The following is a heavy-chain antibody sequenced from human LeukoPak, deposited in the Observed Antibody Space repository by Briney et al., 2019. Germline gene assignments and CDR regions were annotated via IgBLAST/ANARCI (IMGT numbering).Heavy chain of an antibody. CDR2: IKQDGSEK. J-gene: IGHJ4*02. CDR1: GFTFSSYW. CDR3: AKLTLLGYCSGGSCYDRRVFDY. Sequence: SGRSLRLSCAASGFTFSSYWMSWVRQAPGKGLEWVANIKQDGSEKYYVDSVKGRFTISRDNSKNTLCLQMNSLRAEDTAVYYCAKLTLLGYCSGGSCYDRRVFDYWGQGTLVTVSS. D-gene: IGHD2-15*01. V-gene: IGHV3-7*03.